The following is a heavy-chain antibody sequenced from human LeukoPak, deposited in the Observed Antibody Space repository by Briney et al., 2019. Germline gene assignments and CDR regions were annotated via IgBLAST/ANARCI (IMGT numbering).Heavy chain of an antibody. CDR2: IYYSGST. D-gene: IGHD3-10*01. V-gene: IGHV4-59*01. J-gene: IGHJ6*02. Sequence: SETLSLTCTVSGCSISSYYWSWIRQPPGKGLEWIGYIYYSGSTNYNPSLKSRVTISVDTSKNQFSLKLGSVTAADKAVYYCARERRWFGEDAYYYGMDVWGQGTTVTVSS. CDR3: ARERRWFGEDAYYYGMDV. CDR1: GCSISSYY.